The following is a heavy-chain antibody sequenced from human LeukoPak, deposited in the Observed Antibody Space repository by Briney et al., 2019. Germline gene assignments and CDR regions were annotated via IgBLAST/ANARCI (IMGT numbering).Heavy chain of an antibody. CDR3: ARSPVYSRSGNYYIRPSWFDP. D-gene: IGHD3-10*01. Sequence: GGSLRLSCAASGFTFSSYEMNWVRQAPGKGLEWVSYISSSGSTIYYADSVKGRFTISRDDSKNTLYLQMNTLRAEDTAVYYCARSPVYSRSGNYYIRPSWFDPWGQGTLVTVST. J-gene: IGHJ5*02. V-gene: IGHV3-48*03. CDR2: ISSSGSTI. CDR1: GFTFSSYE.